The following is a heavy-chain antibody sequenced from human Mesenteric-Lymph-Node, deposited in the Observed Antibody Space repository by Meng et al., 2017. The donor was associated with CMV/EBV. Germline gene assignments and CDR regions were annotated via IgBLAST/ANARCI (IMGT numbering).Heavy chain of an antibody. CDR2: IYHGGNT. V-gene: IGHV4-4*02. D-gene: IGHD2-21*01. CDR1: GGSISSFNW. CDR3: SRRLSVIFPFDY. Sequence: CAVSGGSISSFNWWSWVRQSPGKGLEWIGEIYHGGNTNYNPSLKSRVTMSVDKSKNQFSLNLSSVTAADTAVYYCSRRLSVIFPFDYWGQGTLVTVSS. J-gene: IGHJ4*02.